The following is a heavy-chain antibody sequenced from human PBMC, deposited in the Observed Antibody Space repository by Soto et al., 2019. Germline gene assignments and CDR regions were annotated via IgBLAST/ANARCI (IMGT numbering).Heavy chain of an antibody. CDR1: GFTFSNAW. CDR2: IKSKTDGGTT. CDR3: TTDHRDVAARPNAFDI. V-gene: IGHV3-15*01. D-gene: IGHD6-6*01. J-gene: IGHJ3*02. Sequence: GGSLRLSCAASGFTFSNAWMSWVRQAPGKGLEWVGRIKSKTDGGTTDYAAPVKGRFTISRDDSKNTLCLQMNSLKTEDTAVYYCTTDHRDVAARPNAFDIWGQGTMVTVSS.